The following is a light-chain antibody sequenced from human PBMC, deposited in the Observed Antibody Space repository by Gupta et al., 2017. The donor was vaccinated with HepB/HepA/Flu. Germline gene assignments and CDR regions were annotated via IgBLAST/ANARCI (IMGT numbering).Light chain of an antibody. CDR1: SSDVAYYNY. CDR2: DVT. Sequence: QSALTQPASVSGPPGQSITISCTGTSSDVAYYNYVSWYQQNPGKAPKLMIYDVTNRPSGVSNRLSGSKSGTTASLTFSGLQAEDEADYYCSSYTTSNTRFIGGGTKLTVL. V-gene: IGLV2-14*03. J-gene: IGLJ2*01. CDR3: SSYTTSNTRF.